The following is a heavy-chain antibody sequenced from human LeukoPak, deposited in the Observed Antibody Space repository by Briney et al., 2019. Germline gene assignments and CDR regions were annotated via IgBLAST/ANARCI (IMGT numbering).Heavy chain of an antibody. Sequence: GGSLRLSCAASGFTFSRYWMSWVRQVPGRGPEWVANVNRDGSETYYLDSVKGRFTISKDNAKNSLYLQMNSLRAEDTALYHCARNNGMDVWGQGTTVIVSS. J-gene: IGHJ6*02. V-gene: IGHV3-7*03. CDR1: GFTFSRYW. CDR3: ARNNGMDV. CDR2: VNRDGSET.